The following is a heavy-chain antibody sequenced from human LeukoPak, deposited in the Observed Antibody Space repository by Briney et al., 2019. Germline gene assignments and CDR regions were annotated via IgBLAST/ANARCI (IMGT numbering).Heavy chain of an antibody. J-gene: IGHJ5*02. CDR1: GYRFNAYW. CDR3: ARQLRESITANWFDP. CDR2: IYPYDSDT. Sequence: GESLKISCKGSGYRFNAYWIAWVRQMPGKGLEWMGIIYPYDSDTRYSPSFQGQVTISADKSISTAYLQWSSLKASDTAMYYCARQLRESITANWFDPWGQGTQVTVYS. V-gene: IGHV5-51*01. D-gene: IGHD6-6*01.